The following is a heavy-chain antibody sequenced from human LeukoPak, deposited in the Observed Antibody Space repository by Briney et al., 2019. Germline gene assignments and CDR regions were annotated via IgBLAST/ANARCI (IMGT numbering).Heavy chain of an antibody. CDR3: ARENLAVAGTGYPYYFDY. D-gene: IGHD6-19*01. J-gene: IGHJ4*02. CDR1: GFTFSSYG. V-gene: IGHV3-33*01. Sequence: GGSLRLSCAASGFTFSSYGMHWVRQAPGKGLEWVAVIWYDGSNKYYADSVKGRFTISRDNAKNSLYLQMNSLRAEDTAVCYCARENLAVAGTGYPYYFDYWGQGTLVTVSS. CDR2: IWYDGSNK.